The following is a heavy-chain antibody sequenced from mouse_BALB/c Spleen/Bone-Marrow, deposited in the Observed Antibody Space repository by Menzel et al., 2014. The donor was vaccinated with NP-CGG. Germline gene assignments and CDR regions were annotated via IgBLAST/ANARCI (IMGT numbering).Heavy chain of an antibody. CDR2: IYPESGST. Sequence: VQLQQSGPELVKPGASVKMSCKASGYIFTDYVINWVKRRGGQGLEWIGEIYPESGSTYYNEKFKGKATLTADKSSNTVYMQLSSLTSEDSAVYFCARGPWFTYWGQGTLVTVSA. J-gene: IGHJ3*01. V-gene: IGHV1-77*01. CDR1: GYIFTDYV. CDR3: ARGPWFTY.